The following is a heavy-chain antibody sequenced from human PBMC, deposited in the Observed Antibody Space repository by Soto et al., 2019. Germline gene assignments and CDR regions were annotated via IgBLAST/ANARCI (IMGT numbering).Heavy chain of an antibody. CDR1: GLSVTAYH. J-gene: IGHJ5*02. Sequence: SLTCFVSGLSVTAYHLLWIRPFPGKGLEWIAYTSYTGNTNYNPSLQSRVTISLDTSKNQLSLKLTSMTAADTAVEDCAREMHAGCPHYVDPLGHVILIT. D-gene: IGHD4-17*01. CDR2: TSYTGNT. V-gene: IGHV4-59*02. CDR3: AREMHAGCPHYVDP.